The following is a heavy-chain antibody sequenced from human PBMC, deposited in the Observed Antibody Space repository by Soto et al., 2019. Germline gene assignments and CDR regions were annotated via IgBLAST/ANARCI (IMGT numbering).Heavy chain of an antibody. Sequence: GGSLRLSCAASGFTFSSYWMHWVRQAPGKGLVWVSRINSDGSSTSYADSVKGRFTISRDNAKNTLYLQMNSLRAEDTAVYYCARRRITIFGVVIKDFDYWGQGTLVTVSS. CDR3: ARRRITIFGVVIKDFDY. D-gene: IGHD3-3*01. J-gene: IGHJ4*02. CDR2: INSDGSST. CDR1: GFTFSSYW. V-gene: IGHV3-74*01.